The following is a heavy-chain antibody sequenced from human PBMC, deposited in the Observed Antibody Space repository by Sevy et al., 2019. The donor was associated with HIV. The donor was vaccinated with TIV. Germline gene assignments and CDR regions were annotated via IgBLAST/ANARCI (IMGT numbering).Heavy chain of an antibody. CDR1: GGIFSNYV. CDR3: ARGNQGVPAAIHDWFDP. CDR2: FIPIFGKT. J-gene: IGHJ5*02. V-gene: IGHV1-69*13. D-gene: IGHD2-2*01. Sequence: ASVKVSCKTSGGIFSNYVMHWVRQAPGQGLAWMGGFIPIFGKTNYAQKFQGRVTLTADESTSTAYMELSSLTSEDTAVYFCARGNQGVPAAIHDWFDPWGQGTLVTVSS.